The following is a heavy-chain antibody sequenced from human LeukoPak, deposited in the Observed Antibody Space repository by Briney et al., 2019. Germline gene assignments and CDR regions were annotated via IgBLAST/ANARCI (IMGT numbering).Heavy chain of an antibody. V-gene: IGHV3-7*03. CDR3: ARGLTHDSSGYYPYYYYMVV. D-gene: IGHD3-22*01. CDR1: GFTFSSYW. Sequence: GSLRLSCAASGFTFSSYWMSWVRRAPGKGLEWVANIKQDGSEKYYVDSVKGRFTISRDNAKNSLYLQMNSLRAEDTAVYYCARGLTHDSSGYYPYYYYMVVWGKGTTVTVSS. CDR2: IKQDGSEK. J-gene: IGHJ6*03.